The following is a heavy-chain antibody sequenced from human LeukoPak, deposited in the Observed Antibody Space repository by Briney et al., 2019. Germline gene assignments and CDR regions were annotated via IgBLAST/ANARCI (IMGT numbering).Heavy chain of an antibody. Sequence: KGXXXXSAISGSGGSTYYADSVKGRFTISRDNSKNTLYLQMNSLRAEDTAVYYCARDDIVVVPAAISFDYWGQGTLVTVSS. J-gene: IGHJ4*02. D-gene: IGHD2-2*01. V-gene: IGHV3-23*01. CDR2: ISGSGGST. CDR3: ARDDIVVVPAAISFDY.